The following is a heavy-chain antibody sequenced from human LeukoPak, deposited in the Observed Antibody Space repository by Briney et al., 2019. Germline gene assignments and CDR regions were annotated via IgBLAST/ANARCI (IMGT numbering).Heavy chain of an antibody. CDR1: GFTFSSYA. Sequence: GGSLRLSCAASGFTFSSYAMSWVRQAPGKGLEWVSAISGSGGSTYYADSVKGRFTISRDNSKNTLYLQMNSLRAEDTAVYYCAKDRAVLRFLEWLPDYFDYWGQGTLVTVSS. J-gene: IGHJ4*02. CDR2: ISGSGGST. V-gene: IGHV3-23*01. D-gene: IGHD3-3*01. CDR3: AKDRAVLRFLEWLPDYFDY.